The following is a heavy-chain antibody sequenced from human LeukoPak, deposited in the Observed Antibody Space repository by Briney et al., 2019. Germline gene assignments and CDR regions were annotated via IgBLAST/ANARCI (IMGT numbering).Heavy chain of an antibody. Sequence: GASVKVSCKASGYTFTSYGISWVRQAPGQGLEWMGWISAYNGNTNYAQKLQGRVTMTTDTSTSTAYMELRSLRSDDTAVYYCASLYYYGSGTRMVTDRYYYGMDVWAKGPRSPSP. CDR3: ASLYYYGSGTRMVTDRYYYGMDV. J-gene: IGHJ6*02. D-gene: IGHD3-10*01. CDR2: ISAYNGNT. CDR1: GYTFTSYG. V-gene: IGHV1-18*01.